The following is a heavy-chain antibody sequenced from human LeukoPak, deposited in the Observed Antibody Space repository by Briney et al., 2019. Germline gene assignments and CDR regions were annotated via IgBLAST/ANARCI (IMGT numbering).Heavy chain of an antibody. Sequence: ASVKVSCKASGYTFTGYYMHWVRQAPGQGLEWMGWINPNSGGTNYAQKFQGRVTITRDTSISTVYMELSRLRSDDTAVYYRARSEYLAFDFWGQGSLVTVSS. CDR1: GYTFTGYY. V-gene: IGHV1-2*02. D-gene: IGHD2/OR15-2a*01. J-gene: IGHJ4*02. CDR2: INPNSGGT. CDR3: ARSEYLAFDF.